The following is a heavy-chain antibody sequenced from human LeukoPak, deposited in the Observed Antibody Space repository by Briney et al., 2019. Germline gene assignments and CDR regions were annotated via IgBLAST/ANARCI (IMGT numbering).Heavy chain of an antibody. Sequence: ASVKVSCKASGGTFTTYSITWVRQAPGQGLEWMGKISPILGVNNPAQKFQGRVTISADKSMITAYMDLINVTSEDTAVYYCSAVYDGAAGYFDLWGRGTLVTVSS. V-gene: IGHV1-69*02. J-gene: IGHJ2*01. CDR3: SAVYDGAAGYFDL. CDR1: GGTFTTYS. CDR2: ISPILGVN. D-gene: IGHD3-22*01.